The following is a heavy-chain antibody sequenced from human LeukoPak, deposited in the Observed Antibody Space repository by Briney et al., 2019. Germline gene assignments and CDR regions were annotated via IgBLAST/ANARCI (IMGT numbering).Heavy chain of an antibody. CDR1: GFTFSDYS. CDR3: ARDPDDSSGWYEDWFDP. Sequence: PGGSLRLSCAASGFTFSDYSMNWVRQAPGKGLEWVSYISTSSNTIYYADSVKGRFTISRDDAKNSLYLQMNSLRAEDTAVYYCARDPDDSSGWYEDWFDPWGQGTLVTVSS. J-gene: IGHJ5*02. V-gene: IGHV3-48*01. CDR2: ISTSSNTI. D-gene: IGHD6-19*01.